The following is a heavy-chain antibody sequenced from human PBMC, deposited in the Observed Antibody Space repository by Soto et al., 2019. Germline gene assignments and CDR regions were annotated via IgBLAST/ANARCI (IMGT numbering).Heavy chain of an antibody. CDR2: ITSKSTTT. CDR1: GFTFTSYS. Sequence: GGSLRLSCAASGFTFTSYSMNWVRQAPGQGLEWVSYITSKSTTTKYADSVKGRFTVSRDNAKNSLYLQLNSLRDEDTAVYYCAREMGACSDSSCYPGPYDSWGQGTLVTVSS. CDR3: AREMGACSDSSCYPGPYDS. D-gene: IGHD3-16*01. V-gene: IGHV3-48*02. J-gene: IGHJ5*02.